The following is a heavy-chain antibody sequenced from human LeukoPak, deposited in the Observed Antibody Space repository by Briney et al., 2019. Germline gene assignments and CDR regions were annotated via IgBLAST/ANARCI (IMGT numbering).Heavy chain of an antibody. CDR1: GGSISSGDYY. Sequence: PSETLSLTCTVSGGSISSGDYYWSWIRQPPGKGLEWIGYIYYSGSTYYNPSLKSRVTISVDTSKNQFSLKLSSVTAADTAVYYCARAPIVVVPAAIYYYYGMDVWGQGTTVTVSS. V-gene: IGHV4-30-4*01. J-gene: IGHJ6*02. CDR3: ARAPIVVVPAAIYYYYGMDV. D-gene: IGHD2-2*01. CDR2: IYYSGST.